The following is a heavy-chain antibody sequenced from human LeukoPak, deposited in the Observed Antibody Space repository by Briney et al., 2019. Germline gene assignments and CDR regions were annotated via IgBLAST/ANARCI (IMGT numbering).Heavy chain of an antibody. V-gene: IGHV4-4*02. Sequence: SETLSLTCAVSGGSISSSNWWSWVRQPPGKGLEWIGEIYHSGSTNYNPSLKSRVTISVDKSKNQFSLKLSSVTAADTAVYYCARRPGAGNSLFDYWGQGTLVTVSS. CDR3: ARRPGAGNSLFDY. CDR2: IYHSGST. J-gene: IGHJ4*02. D-gene: IGHD4-23*01. CDR1: GGSISSSNW.